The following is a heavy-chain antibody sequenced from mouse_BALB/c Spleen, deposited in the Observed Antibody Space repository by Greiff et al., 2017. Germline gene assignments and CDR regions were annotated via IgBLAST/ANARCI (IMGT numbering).Heavy chain of an antibody. J-gene: IGHJ2*01. CDR2: IDPANGNT. D-gene: IGHD2-2*01. CDR1: GFNIKDTY. CDR3: ANGYDVGF. V-gene: IGHV14-3*02. Sequence: VQLQQSGAELVKPGASVKLSCTASGFNIKDTYMHWVKQRPEQGLEWIGRIDPANGNTKYDPKFQGKATITADTSSNTAYLQLSSLTSEATAVYYCANGYDVGFWGQGTTLTVSS.